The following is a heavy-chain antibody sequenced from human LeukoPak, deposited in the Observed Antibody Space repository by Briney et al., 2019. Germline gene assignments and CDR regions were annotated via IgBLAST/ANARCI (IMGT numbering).Heavy chain of an antibody. CDR3: ARDGGYSYGYAAVDY. CDR1: GFTVSSNY. CDR2: ISSSGSTI. D-gene: IGHD5-18*01. J-gene: IGHJ4*02. V-gene: IGHV3-11*01. Sequence: TGGSLRLSCAASGFTVSSNYMSWVRQAPGKGLEWVSYISSSGSTIYYADSVKGRFTISRDNAKNSLYLQMNSLRAEDTAVYYCARDGGYSYGYAAVDYWGQGTLVTVSS.